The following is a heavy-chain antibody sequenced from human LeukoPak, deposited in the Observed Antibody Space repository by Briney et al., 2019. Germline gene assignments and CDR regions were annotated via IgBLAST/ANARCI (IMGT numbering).Heavy chain of an antibody. J-gene: IGHJ3*02. V-gene: IGHV4-4*07. CDR2: IYTSRST. CDR1: GGSISSYY. D-gene: IGHD6-6*01. Sequence: SETVSLTCTVSGGSISSYYWSWVRQPAGRGLEWIGRIYTSRSTNYNPSLKSRVTLSVDTSKNQFSLKLSSVPAADTAVYYCARFRPWHDAFDIWGQGTMVTVSS. CDR3: ARFRPWHDAFDI.